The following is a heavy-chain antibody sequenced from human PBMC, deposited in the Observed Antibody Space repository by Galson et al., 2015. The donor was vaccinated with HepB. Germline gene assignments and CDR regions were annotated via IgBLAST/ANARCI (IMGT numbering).Heavy chain of an antibody. CDR1: GFTFDDYA. CDR2: ISWNSASI. V-gene: IGHV3-9*01. D-gene: IGHD3-3*01. Sequence: SLRLSCAASGFTFDDYAIHWVRQAPGKGLEWVSGISWNSASIGYADSVKGRFTISRDNAKNSLYLQMNSLRPEDTALYYCVQWSRGEFWSGYYSGTYYYMDVCGRGTTVTVSS. CDR3: VQWSRGEFWSGYYSGTYYYMDV. J-gene: IGHJ6*03.